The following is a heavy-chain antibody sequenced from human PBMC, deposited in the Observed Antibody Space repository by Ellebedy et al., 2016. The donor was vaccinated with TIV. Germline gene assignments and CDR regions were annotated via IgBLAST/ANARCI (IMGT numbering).Heavy chain of an antibody. D-gene: IGHD2-15*01. CDR1: RGSFSGHY. Sequence: SETLSLXCAVYRGSFSGHYWTWIRQPPGKGLEWIGEINHSGSTNYNPSLKSRVTISVDTSKNQFSLNLSSVTAADTAVYYCARREGGVAAIDYWGQGTLVTVSS. CDR2: INHSGST. CDR3: ARREGGVAAIDY. V-gene: IGHV4-34*01. J-gene: IGHJ4*02.